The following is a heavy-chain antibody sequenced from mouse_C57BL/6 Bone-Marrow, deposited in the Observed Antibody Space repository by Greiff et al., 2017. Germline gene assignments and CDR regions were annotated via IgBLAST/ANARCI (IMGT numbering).Heavy chain of an antibody. CDR3: TTLEGYYAMDY. CDR2: IDPETGGT. Sequence: EVQLQQSGAELVRPGASVTLSCTASGFNIKDDYMHWVKQRPEQGLEWIGWIDPETGGTDSASKFQGKATITADTSSNTAYLQLSSLTSEDTAVYYCTTLEGYYAMDYWGQETSVTVSS. J-gene: IGHJ4*01. CDR1: GFNIKDDY. V-gene: IGHV14-4*01.